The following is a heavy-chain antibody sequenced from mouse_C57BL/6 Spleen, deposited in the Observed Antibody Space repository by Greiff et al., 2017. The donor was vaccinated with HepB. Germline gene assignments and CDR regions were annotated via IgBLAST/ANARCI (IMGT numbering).Heavy chain of an antibody. V-gene: IGHV1-69*01. CDR2: IDPSDSYT. J-gene: IGHJ2*01. Sequence: QVQLQQPGAELVMPGASVKLSCKASGYTFTSYWMHWVKQRPGQGLEWIGEIDPSDSYTNYNQKFKGKSTLTVDKSSSTAYMQLSSLTSEDSAVYDCARFVTDYFDYWGQGTTLTVSS. CDR3: ARFVTDYFDY. CDR1: GYTFTSYW.